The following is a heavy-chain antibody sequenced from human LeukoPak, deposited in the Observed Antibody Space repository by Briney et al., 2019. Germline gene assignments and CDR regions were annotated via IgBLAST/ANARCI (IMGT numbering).Heavy chain of an antibody. CDR3: ARAPDGYEAFDI. CDR2: IYSGGRT. J-gene: IGHJ3*02. CDR1: GFIVSSNY. V-gene: IGHV3-66*01. D-gene: IGHD3-22*01. Sequence: TGGSPRLSCAVSGFIVSSNYMTWVRHAPGKGLECVSVIYSGGRTYYADSVKGRFTTSRDNSKNTLYLQMNSLRAEDTAVYYCARAPDGYEAFDIWGQGTMVTVSS.